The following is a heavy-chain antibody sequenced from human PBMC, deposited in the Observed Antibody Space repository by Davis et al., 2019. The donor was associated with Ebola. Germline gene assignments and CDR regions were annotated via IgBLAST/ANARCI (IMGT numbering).Heavy chain of an antibody. CDR1: GYTFTGYF. Sequence: ASVTVSCKASGYTFTGYFMHWLRQAPGQGLEWMGWINPNSGGTNYAPKFQARVTMTRDTSISTAYMELSRLRSDDTAVYYCARGEYAVDYWGQGTLVTVSS. J-gene: IGHJ4*02. CDR3: ARGEYAVDY. V-gene: IGHV1-2*02. CDR2: INPNSGGT. D-gene: IGHD2-2*01.